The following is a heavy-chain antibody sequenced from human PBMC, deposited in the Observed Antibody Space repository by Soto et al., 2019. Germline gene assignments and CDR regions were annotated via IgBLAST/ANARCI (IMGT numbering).Heavy chain of an antibody. CDR3: ASDGTVPGGLGGLDL. CDR2: ISSSSSTI. V-gene: IGHV3-48*01. J-gene: IGHJ2*01. Sequence: EVQLVESGGGLVQPGGSLRLSCAASGFTFSSYSMNWVRQAPGKGLEWVSYISSSSSTIYYADSVKGRFTISRDNAKNSLYLQMNSLRAEDTAVYYCASDGTVPGGLGGLDLWGRGTLVTVSS. CDR1: GFTFSSYS. D-gene: IGHD4-17*01.